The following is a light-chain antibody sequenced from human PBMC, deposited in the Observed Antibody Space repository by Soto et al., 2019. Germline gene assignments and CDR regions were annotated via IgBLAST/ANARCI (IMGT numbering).Light chain of an antibody. CDR2: AAS. V-gene: IGKV1D-8*03. J-gene: IGKJ1*01. Sequence: VIWMTQSPSLLSASTGDRVTISCRMSQGISSYLAWYQQKPGKAPEPLIYAASTLQSGVPSRFSGSGSGTDFTLTISRLEPEDFAVYYCGQFVSSPPRTFGQGTKVDIK. CDR1: QGISSY. CDR3: GQFVSSPPRT.